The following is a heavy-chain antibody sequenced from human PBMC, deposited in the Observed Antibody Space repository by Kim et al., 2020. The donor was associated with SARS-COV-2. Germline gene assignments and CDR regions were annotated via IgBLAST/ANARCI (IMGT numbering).Heavy chain of an antibody. D-gene: IGHD3-10*01. Sequence: SVKGRFTLTRDNSKNTLYLQMNSLRAEDTSVYYCAKGAGSGTYSRFYFDYWGQGTLVTVSS. V-gene: IGHV3-23*01. CDR3: AKGAGSGTYSRFYFDY. J-gene: IGHJ4*02.